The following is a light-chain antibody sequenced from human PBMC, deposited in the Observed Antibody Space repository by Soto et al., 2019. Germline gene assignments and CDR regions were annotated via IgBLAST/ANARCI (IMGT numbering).Light chain of an antibody. CDR3: HSYDSTLSASI. CDR2: GNT. CDR1: SSNIGAGYD. J-gene: IGLJ2*01. Sequence: QSVLTQPPSVSGAPGLRVTISCTGSSSNIGAGYDVHWYHQLPGTAPKLLIFGNTNRPSGVPDRFSGSKSGTSASLAITGLQAEDEADYYCHSYDSTLSASIFGGGTKLTVL. V-gene: IGLV1-40*01.